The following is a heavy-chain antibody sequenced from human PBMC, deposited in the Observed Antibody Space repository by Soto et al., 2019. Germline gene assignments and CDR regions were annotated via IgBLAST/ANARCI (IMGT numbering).Heavy chain of an antibody. J-gene: IGHJ4*02. CDR3: TRSLAIDFDS. V-gene: IGHV3-49*04. CDR2: IRRKAYGGTT. Sequence: PGGCLRLSCSASGFNFGAYAMSWVRQAPGKGLEWVGFIRRKAYGGTTDYAASVKGRFSISRDDSKSIAYLQMSSLKIEDTAVYYCTRSLAIDFDSWGQGTLVTVSS. CDR1: GFNFGAYA.